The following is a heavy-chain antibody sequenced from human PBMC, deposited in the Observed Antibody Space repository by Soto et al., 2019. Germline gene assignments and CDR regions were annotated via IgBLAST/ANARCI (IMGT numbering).Heavy chain of an antibody. V-gene: IGHV3-30-3*01. J-gene: IGHJ6*02. Sequence: GGSLRLSCAASGFTFSSYAMHWVRQAPGKGLEWVAAISYDGSNKYYADSVKGRFTISRDNSKNTLYLQMNSLRAEDTAVYYCATHDSSPAFYYYGMDVWGQGTTVTVSS. D-gene: IGHD6-6*01. CDR1: GFTFSSYA. CDR2: ISYDGSNK. CDR3: ATHDSSPAFYYYGMDV.